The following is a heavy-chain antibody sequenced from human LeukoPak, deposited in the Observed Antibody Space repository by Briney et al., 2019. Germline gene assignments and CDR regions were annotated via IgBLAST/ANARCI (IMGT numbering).Heavy chain of an antibody. V-gene: IGHV1-18*01. J-gene: IGHJ4*02. CDR2: ISAYNGNT. Sequence: ASVKVSCKASGGTFSSYAISWVRQAPGQGLEWMGWISAYNGNTNYAQKLQGRVTMTTDTSTSTAYMELRSLRSDDTAVYYCARDSGYDYPGDYWGQGTLVTVSS. CDR3: ARDSGYDYPGDY. CDR1: GGTFSSYA. D-gene: IGHD5-12*01.